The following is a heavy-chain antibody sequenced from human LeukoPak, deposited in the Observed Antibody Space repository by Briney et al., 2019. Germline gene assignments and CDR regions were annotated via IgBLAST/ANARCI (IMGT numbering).Heavy chain of an antibody. J-gene: IGHJ6*02. CDR1: GFTFSSYA. Sequence: GGSLRLSCAASGFTFSSYAMHWVRQAPGKGLEWVAVISYDGSNKYYADSVKGRFTISRDNSKNTLYLQMNSLRAEDTAVYYCARDHSGAAGTYYGMDVWGQGTTVTVSS. V-gene: IGHV3-30-3*01. CDR3: ARDHSGAAGTYYGMDV. D-gene: IGHD6-13*01. CDR2: ISYDGSNK.